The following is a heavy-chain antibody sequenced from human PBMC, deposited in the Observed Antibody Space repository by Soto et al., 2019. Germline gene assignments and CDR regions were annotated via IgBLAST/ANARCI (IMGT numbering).Heavy chain of an antibody. CDR2: IYPGDSDT. V-gene: IGHV5-51*01. CDR1: GYSFTSYW. Sequence: GESLKISCKGSGYSFTSYWIGWVRQMPGKGLEWMGIIYPGDSDTRYSPSFQGQVTISADKSISTAYLQWSSLKASDTAMYYCARAYYDILTAKLSYYYGMDVWGQGTTATVPS. D-gene: IGHD3-9*01. J-gene: IGHJ6*02. CDR3: ARAYYDILTAKLSYYYGMDV.